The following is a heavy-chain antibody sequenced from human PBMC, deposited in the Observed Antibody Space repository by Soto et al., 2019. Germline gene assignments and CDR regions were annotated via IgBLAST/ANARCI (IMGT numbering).Heavy chain of an antibody. CDR2: IYHSGST. CDR1: GGSISSSNW. Sequence: QVQLQESGPGLVKPSGTLSLTCAVSGGSISSSNWWSWVRQPPGKGLEWIGGIYHSGSTNYNPSLKRRVTIAVDKSKNQFALNLSSGTAADTAVYYWARVSGSYYYGMDVWGQGTTVTVSS. V-gene: IGHV4-4*02. D-gene: IGHD1-26*01. J-gene: IGHJ6*02. CDR3: ARVSGSYYYGMDV.